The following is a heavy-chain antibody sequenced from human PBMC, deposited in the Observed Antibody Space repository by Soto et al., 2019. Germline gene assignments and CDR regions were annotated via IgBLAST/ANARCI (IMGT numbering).Heavy chain of an antibody. V-gene: IGHV4-39*01. Sequence: PSETLSLTCTVSGGSISVSSYVWGWIRQPPGKGLEWIGSTSYNGRTYYNPSLKSRLTISADTSKNQFSLILNSVTASDTAVYYCARQHLLSGYYLGWFDPWGPGTLVTVSS. CDR1: GGSISVSSYV. CDR2: TSYNGRT. D-gene: IGHD3-22*01. CDR3: ARQHLLSGYYLGWFDP. J-gene: IGHJ5*02.